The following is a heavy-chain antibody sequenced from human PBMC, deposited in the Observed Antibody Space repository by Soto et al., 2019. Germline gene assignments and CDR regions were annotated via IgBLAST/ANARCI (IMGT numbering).Heavy chain of an antibody. Sequence: GGSLRLSCAASGFSFRSYAMHWVRQGPGKGLEWVAVISFDGKNEGYADSVKGRFTISRDNAKSTLFLEMSSLRPEDAAVYYCAKDLSGSYYYDGLDVWGQGTTVTVSS. D-gene: IGHD3-10*01. CDR3: AKDLSGSYYYDGLDV. CDR2: ISFDGKNE. J-gene: IGHJ6*02. CDR1: GFSFRSYA. V-gene: IGHV3-30*18.